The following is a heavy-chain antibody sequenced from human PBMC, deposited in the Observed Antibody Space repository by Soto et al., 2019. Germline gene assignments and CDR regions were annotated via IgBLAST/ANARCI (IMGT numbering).Heavy chain of an antibody. CDR1: GGSISSGDYY. J-gene: IGHJ4*02. D-gene: IGHD4-17*01. CDR2: IYYSGST. CDR3: ARNDYGDQKPPFPDY. Sequence: QVQLQESGPGLVKPSQTLSLTCTVSGGSISSGDYYWSWIRQPPGKGLEWIGYIYYSGSTYYNPSLKSRVTISVDTSKNQFSRKLSSVTAADTAVYYCARNDYGDQKPPFPDYWGQGTLVTVSS. V-gene: IGHV4-30-4*01.